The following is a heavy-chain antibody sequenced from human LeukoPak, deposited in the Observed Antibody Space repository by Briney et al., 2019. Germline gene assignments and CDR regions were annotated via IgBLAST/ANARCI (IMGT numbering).Heavy chain of an antibody. Sequence: SETLSLTCAVYGGSFSGYYWSWIRHPPGKGLDWIGEINHSGSTNYNPSLKSRVTISVDTSKNQFSLKLSSVTAADTAVYYCARCRSSTSWKRRYMDVWGKGPTVTVSS. CDR1: GGSFSGYY. J-gene: IGHJ6*03. D-gene: IGHD2-2*01. V-gene: IGHV4-34*01. CDR2: INHSGST. CDR3: ARCRSSTSWKRRYMDV.